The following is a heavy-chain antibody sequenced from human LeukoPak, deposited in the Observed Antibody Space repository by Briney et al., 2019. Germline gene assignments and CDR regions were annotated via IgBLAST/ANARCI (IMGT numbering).Heavy chain of an antibody. J-gene: IGHJ3*02. CDR3: ARGATTLDAFDI. V-gene: IGHV1-69*05. CDR2: IIPIFGTA. CDR1: GGTFSSYA. D-gene: IGHD1-1*01. Sequence: SVKVSCKASGGTFSSYAISWVRQAPGQGLEWMGGIIPIFGTANYAQKFQGRVTITTDESTSTAYMELSSLRSEDTAVYYCARGATTLDAFDIWDQGTMVTVSS.